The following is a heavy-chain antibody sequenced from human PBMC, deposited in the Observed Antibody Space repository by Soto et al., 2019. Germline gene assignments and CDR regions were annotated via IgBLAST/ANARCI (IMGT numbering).Heavy chain of an antibody. D-gene: IGHD6-25*01. Sequence: QVQLQESGPGLVKPSGTLSLTCAVSGDSISSDKWWSWVRQPPGKGLEWIGEIHHSGNSNYNPSLQXRXXXSXXKSKNQFSPNLSSVTDADTAVYYCARGERQQQRDYWGQGTLVTVSS. CDR2: IHHSGNS. CDR3: ARGERQQQRDY. CDR1: GDSISSDKW. J-gene: IGHJ4*02. V-gene: IGHV4-4*02.